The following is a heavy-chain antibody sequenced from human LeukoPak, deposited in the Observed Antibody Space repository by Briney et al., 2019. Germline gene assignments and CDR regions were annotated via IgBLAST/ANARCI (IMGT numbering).Heavy chain of an antibody. D-gene: IGHD4-17*01. J-gene: IGHJ4*02. CDR1: GFTFSNYW. CDR3: VRQAVSGDSGIAY. CDR2: INPDGSSS. Sequence: GGSLRLSCAASGFTFSNYWMHWVRQAPGKGLEWVSRINPDGSSSNYTDSVKGRFTMSRDNAKSMVYLQMDGLRAEDTAVFSCVRQAVSGDSGIAYWGRGVLVTVSS. V-gene: IGHV3-74*01.